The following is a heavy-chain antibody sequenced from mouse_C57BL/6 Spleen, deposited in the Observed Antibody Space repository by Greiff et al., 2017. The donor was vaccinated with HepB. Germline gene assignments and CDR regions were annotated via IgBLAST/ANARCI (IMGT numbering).Heavy chain of an antibody. CDR1: GFTFSDYG. CDR2: ISSGSSTI. J-gene: IGHJ4*01. V-gene: IGHV5-17*01. D-gene: IGHD4-1*01. CDR3: AKTGTKGYYAMDY. Sequence: EVQRVESGGGLVKPGGSLKLSCAASGFTFSDYGMHWVRQAPEKGLEWVAYISSGSSTIYYADTVKGRFTISRDNAKNTLFLQMTSLRSEDTAMYYCAKTGTKGYYAMDYWGQGTSVTVSS.